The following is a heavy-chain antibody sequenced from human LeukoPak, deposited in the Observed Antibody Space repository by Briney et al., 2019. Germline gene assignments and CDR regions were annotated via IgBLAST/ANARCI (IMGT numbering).Heavy chain of an antibody. D-gene: IGHD1-26*01. V-gene: IGHV1-18*01. CDR3: ARAVSGSLYGDFDF. CDR2: IDSHNGDT. CDR1: GYSFVFFG. J-gene: IGHJ4*02. Sequence: ASVKVSCKASGYSFVFFGVSWVRQAPGQGLEWMGWIDSHNGDTKYAERLQGRVFMTTDTSTSTSYMELRSLRSDDTAVYYCARAVSGSLYGDFDFWGQGTLVTVSS.